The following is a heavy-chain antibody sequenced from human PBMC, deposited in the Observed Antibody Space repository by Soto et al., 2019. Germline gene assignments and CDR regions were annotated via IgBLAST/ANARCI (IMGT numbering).Heavy chain of an antibody. Sequence: TSETLSLTCAVYGGSFSGYYWSWIRQPPGKGLEWIGEINHSGSTNYNPSLKSRVTISVDTSKNQFSLKLSSVTAADTAVYYCARGHNIVVVPAATYNWFDPWGQGTLVTVSS. D-gene: IGHD2-2*01. V-gene: IGHV4-34*01. J-gene: IGHJ5*02. CDR3: ARGHNIVVVPAATYNWFDP. CDR2: INHSGST. CDR1: GGSFSGYY.